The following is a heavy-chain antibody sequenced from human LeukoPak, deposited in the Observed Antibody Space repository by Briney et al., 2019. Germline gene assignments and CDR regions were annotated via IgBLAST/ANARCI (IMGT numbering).Heavy chain of an antibody. CDR3: ARTNSGYDSFDY. V-gene: IGHV3-11*03. CDR2: ISGSTGYT. CDR1: GFTFSDYY. J-gene: IGHJ4*02. D-gene: IGHD5-12*01. Sequence: SGGPLRLSCAASGFTFSDYYMSWIRQAPGKGLEWVSYISGSTGYTNYADSVKGRFTISRDNAKNSLFLHMNSLRAEDTAVYYCARTNSGYDSFDYWGQGTLVTVSS.